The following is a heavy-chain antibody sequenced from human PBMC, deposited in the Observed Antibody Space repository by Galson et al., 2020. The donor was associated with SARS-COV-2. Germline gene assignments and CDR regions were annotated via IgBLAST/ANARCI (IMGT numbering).Heavy chain of an antibody. Sequence: SETLSLTCTVSGGSISSGDYYWSWIRQPPGKGLEWIGYIYYSGSTYYNPSLKSRVTISVDTSKNQFSLKLSSVTAADTAVYYCASGGFITMVRGESFDPWGQGTLVTVSS. J-gene: IGHJ5*02. CDR3: ASGGFITMVRGESFDP. CDR1: GGSISSGDYY. CDR2: IYYSGST. V-gene: IGHV4-30-4*01. D-gene: IGHD3-10*01.